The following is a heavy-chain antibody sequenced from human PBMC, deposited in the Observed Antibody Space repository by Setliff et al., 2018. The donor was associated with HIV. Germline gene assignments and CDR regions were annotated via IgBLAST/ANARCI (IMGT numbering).Heavy chain of an antibody. CDR1: GGSVSSGSYY. V-gene: IGHV4-39*01. D-gene: IGHD3-22*01. Sequence: SETLSLTCSVSGGSVSSGSYYWGWIRQPPGKGLEWIGTLYFTGSTYYNPSLKSRVTISVDTSKNQFSLKLSSVTAADTAVYYCAAGLHYYDSTGYPLTLDYWGQGALSPSPQ. CDR2: LYFTGST. J-gene: IGHJ4*02. CDR3: AAGLHYYDSTGYPLTLDY.